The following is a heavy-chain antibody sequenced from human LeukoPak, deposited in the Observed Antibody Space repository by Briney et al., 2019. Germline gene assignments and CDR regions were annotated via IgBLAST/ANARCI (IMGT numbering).Heavy chain of an antibody. D-gene: IGHD6-13*01. CDR2: IYNSGST. J-gene: IGHJ3*02. V-gene: IGHV4-59*08. CDR3: ARSRGSSWYDALDI. CDR1: SGSISNYY. Sequence: SETLSLTCTVSSGSISNYYWSWIRQPPGKGLEWIGYIYNSGSTNYNPSLKSRVTISVDTSKNQFSLKLSSVTAADTAVYYCARSRGSSWYDALDIWGQGTMVTVSS.